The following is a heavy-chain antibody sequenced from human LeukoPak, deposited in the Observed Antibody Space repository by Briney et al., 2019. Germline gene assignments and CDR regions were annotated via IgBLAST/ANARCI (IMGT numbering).Heavy chain of an antibody. V-gene: IGHV3-7*01. CDR3: ARGGTAPGLYFDL. Sequence: GGSLRLSCAVSGFTFSSYWMNWVRQAPGKGLEWVASIKQDGSEKSYVDSVKGRFTISRDNAKNSLYLQMTSLRAEDTAVYYCARGGTAPGLYFDLWGQGTLVTVSS. CDR1: GFTFSSYW. J-gene: IGHJ4*01. CDR2: IKQDGSEK. D-gene: IGHD6-13*01.